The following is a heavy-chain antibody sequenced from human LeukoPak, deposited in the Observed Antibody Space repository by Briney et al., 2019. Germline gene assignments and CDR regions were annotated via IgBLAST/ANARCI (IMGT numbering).Heavy chain of an antibody. V-gene: IGHV4-59*01. CDR3: AREDYYYYYMDV. CDR1: GGSISSYY. CDR2: IYYSGST. J-gene: IGHJ6*03. Sequence: SQTLSLTCTVSGGSISSYYWSWIRQPPGKGLEWIGYIYYSGSTNYNPSLKSRVTISVDTSKNQFSLKLSSVTAADTAVYYCAREDYYYYYMDVWGKGTTVTISS.